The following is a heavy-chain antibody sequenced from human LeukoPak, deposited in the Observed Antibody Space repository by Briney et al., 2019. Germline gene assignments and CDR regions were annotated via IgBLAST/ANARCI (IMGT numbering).Heavy chain of an antibody. CDR1: GFTFSSYS. V-gene: IGHV3-48*01. CDR2: ISSSSSTI. J-gene: IGHJ4*02. Sequence: GGSLRLSCAASGFTFSSYSMNWVRQAPGKGLEWVSYISSSSSTIYYADFVKGRFTISRDNAKNSLYLQMNSLRAEDTAVYYCARVPTTPMPVAGTIDGWGQGTLVTVSS. D-gene: IGHD6-19*01. CDR3: ARVPTTPMPVAGTIDG.